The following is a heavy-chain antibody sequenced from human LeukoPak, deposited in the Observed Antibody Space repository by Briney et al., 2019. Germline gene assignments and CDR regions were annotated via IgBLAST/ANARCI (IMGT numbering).Heavy chain of an antibody. CDR2: ISDSGGTT. J-gene: IGHJ4*02. CDR1: GFTFGSYA. CDR3: AKGPTPGGAFYFDP. V-gene: IGHV3-23*01. D-gene: IGHD3-10*01. Sequence: GGSLRLSCAASGFTFGSYAMSWVRQAPGKGLEWVSTISDSGGTTYFADSVKGRFTISRDNSKNTLYLQMNSLRAEDTALYLCAKGPTPGGAFYFDPWGQGTLVTVPS.